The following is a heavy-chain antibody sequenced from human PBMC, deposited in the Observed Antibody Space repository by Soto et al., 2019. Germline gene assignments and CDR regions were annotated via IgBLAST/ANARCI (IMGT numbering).Heavy chain of an antibody. D-gene: IGHD3-3*01. CDR1: GYTLTELS. V-gene: IGHV1-24*01. Sequence: ASVKVSCKVSGYTLTELSIHWVRQAPGKGLEWMGGFDPEDGETIYAQKFQGRVTMTEDTSTDTAYMELSSLRSEDTAVYYCATGIRFLEWLSPQYYFDYWGQGTLVTVSS. J-gene: IGHJ4*02. CDR2: FDPEDGET. CDR3: ATGIRFLEWLSPQYYFDY.